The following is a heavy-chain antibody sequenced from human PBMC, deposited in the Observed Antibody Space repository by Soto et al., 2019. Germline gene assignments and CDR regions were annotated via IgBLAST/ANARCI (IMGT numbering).Heavy chain of an antibody. Sequence: ASVKVSCKASGYTFTGYYMHWVRQAPGQGLEWMGWINPNSGGTNYAQKFQGWVTMTRDTSISTAYMELSRLRSDETAVYYCAREGGPYSSGYYYYGMDVWGQGTTVTVSS. CDR3: AREGGPYSSGYYYYGMDV. V-gene: IGHV1-2*04. CDR2: INPNSGGT. J-gene: IGHJ6*02. CDR1: GYTFTGYY. D-gene: IGHD6-19*01.